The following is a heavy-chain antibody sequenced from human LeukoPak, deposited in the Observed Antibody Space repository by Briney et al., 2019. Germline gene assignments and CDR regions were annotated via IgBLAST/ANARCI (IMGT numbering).Heavy chain of an antibody. V-gene: IGHV4-34*01. J-gene: IGHJ4*02. CDR3: ARAEVNGVVVPAAKCYFDY. Sequence: SETLSLTCAVYGGSFSGYYWSWIRQPPGKGLEWIGEINHSGSTNYNPSLKSRVTISVDTSKNQFSLKLSSVTAADTAVYYCARAEVNGVVVPAAKCYFDYWGQGTLVTVSS. D-gene: IGHD2-2*01. CDR1: GGSFSGYY. CDR2: INHSGST.